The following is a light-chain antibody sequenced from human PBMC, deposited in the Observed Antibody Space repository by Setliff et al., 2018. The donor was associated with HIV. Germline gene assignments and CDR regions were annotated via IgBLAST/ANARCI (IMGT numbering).Light chain of an antibody. CDR1: QSISNW. CDR3: QQPET. Sequence: DIQMTQSPSTLSASVGDRVTITCRATQSISNWLAWYQQKPGKAPKLLIYKASSLESGVPSRFSGSGSGTEFTLTISSLQPDDFATYYCQQPETFGQGTKVDIK. J-gene: IGKJ1*01. V-gene: IGKV1-5*03. CDR2: KAS.